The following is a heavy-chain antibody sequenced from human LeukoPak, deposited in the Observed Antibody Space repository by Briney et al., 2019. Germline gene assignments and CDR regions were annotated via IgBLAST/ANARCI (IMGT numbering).Heavy chain of an antibody. V-gene: IGHV4-59*01. Sequence: SETLSLTCTVSGDSIRTYYWTWIRQPPGKGLEWLGYIDHTGSTNYNPSLNSRVTMSRDTSKNHFSLRLSSVTAADTALYFCARGRVSSSTWHSTYMDVWGKGTTVTVSS. CDR1: GDSIRTYY. CDR2: IDHTGST. J-gene: IGHJ6*03. D-gene: IGHD2/OR15-2a*01. CDR3: ARGRVSSSTWHSTYMDV.